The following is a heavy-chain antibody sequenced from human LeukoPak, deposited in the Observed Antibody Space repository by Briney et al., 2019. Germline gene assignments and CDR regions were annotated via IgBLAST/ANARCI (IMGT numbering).Heavy chain of an antibody. CDR2: IYYTGAT. CDR1: GGSITSASYY. CDR3: SRDATYFYDRSGYYYPYDAFDI. D-gene: IGHD3-22*01. J-gene: IGHJ3*02. V-gene: IGHV4-31*03. Sequence: PSETLSLTCTVSGGSITSASYYWSWIRQHPGKGLEWIGYIYYTGATDYSPSLKSRVIISLDTSKNQFSLNLSSVTAADTAVYYCSRDATYFYDRSGYYYPYDAFDIWGQGTMVTVSS.